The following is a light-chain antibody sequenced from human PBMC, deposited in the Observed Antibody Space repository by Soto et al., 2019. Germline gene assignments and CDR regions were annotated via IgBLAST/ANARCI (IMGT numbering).Light chain of an antibody. CDR1: QSVSNSH. V-gene: IGKV3-20*01. J-gene: IGKJ4*01. CDR2: GAS. Sequence: EIVLTQSPGTLSSSPGESATLSCRASQSVSNSHLSWYQQKPGQAPRLLIYGASSRATGLPDRYSGRGSGTDFTHTINRLEPEEFAVYYCQQYGNSLALTFGGGTKVEIK. CDR3: QQYGNSLALT.